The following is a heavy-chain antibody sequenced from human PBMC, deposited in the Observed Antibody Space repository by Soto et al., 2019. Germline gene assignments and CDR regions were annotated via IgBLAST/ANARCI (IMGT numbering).Heavy chain of an antibody. V-gene: IGHV3-30*18. CDR1: GFPFTIYA. Sequence: GGSLRLSCAASGFPFTIYAMIWVRQAPGKGLEWVAVISYDGTNKYYADSVKGRFTISRDNSKNTLYLQMNSLRPEDTAVYYCAKSQSILTNYYYYYYMDVWGKGTTVTVSS. CDR2: ISYDGTNK. J-gene: IGHJ6*03. CDR3: AKSQSILTNYYYYYYMDV. D-gene: IGHD1-1*01.